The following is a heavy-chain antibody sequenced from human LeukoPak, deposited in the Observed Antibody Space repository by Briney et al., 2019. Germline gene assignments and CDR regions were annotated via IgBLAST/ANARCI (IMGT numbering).Heavy chain of an antibody. D-gene: IGHD3-3*01. CDR3: ARAVRDLSIDY. Sequence: PGGSLRLSCAASGFTFTSHGMHWVRQSPGKGLEWVAIIWYDGSNKYYTDSVKGRFTISRDDSKNTLYLQTNSLRAEDTAVYYCARAVRDLSIDYWGQGTLVTVSS. CDR2: IWYDGSNK. V-gene: IGHV3-33*01. CDR1: GFTFTSHG. J-gene: IGHJ4*02.